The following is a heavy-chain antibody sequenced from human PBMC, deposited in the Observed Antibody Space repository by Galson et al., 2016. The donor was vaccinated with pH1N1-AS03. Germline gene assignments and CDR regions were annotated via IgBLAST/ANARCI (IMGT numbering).Heavy chain of an antibody. V-gene: IGHV3-7*01. Sequence: SLRLSCAASGFTFSSYWMSWVRQAPGKGLEWVANIRQNGSDKYYVDPVRGRFTISRDNAKNSLYLQMNSLRAEGTAVYYCVKGGTNFDSWGQGTLVTVSS. CDR2: IRQNGSDK. CDR3: VKGGTNFDS. D-gene: IGHD1-26*01. CDR1: GFTFSSYW. J-gene: IGHJ4*02.